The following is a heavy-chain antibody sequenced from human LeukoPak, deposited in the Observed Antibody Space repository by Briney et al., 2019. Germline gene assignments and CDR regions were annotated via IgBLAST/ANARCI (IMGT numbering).Heavy chain of an antibody. D-gene: IGHD3-22*01. Sequence: SETLPLTCAVSGGSISSSNWWSWVRQPPGKGLEWVGEIYHSGSTNYNPSLKSRVTISVDKSKNQFSLKLSSVTAADTAVYYCARDLEAGPDSSGYYGYWGQGALVTVSS. V-gene: IGHV4-4*02. CDR1: GGSISSSNW. J-gene: IGHJ4*02. CDR2: IYHSGST. CDR3: ARDLEAGPDSSGYYGY.